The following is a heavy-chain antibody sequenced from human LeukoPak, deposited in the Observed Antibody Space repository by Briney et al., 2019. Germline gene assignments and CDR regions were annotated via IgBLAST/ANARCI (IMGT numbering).Heavy chain of an antibody. CDR2: IIPIFGTA. CDR3: ARPPSRYDSSGYYYYGYDY. D-gene: IGHD3-22*01. V-gene: IGHV1-69*13. Sequence: ASVKVSCKASGGTFSSYAISWVRQAPGQGLEWMGGIIPIFGTANYAQKFQGRVTITADESTSTAYMELSSLRSEDTAAYYCARPPSRYDSSGYYYYGYDYWGQGTLVTVSS. J-gene: IGHJ4*02. CDR1: GGTFSSYA.